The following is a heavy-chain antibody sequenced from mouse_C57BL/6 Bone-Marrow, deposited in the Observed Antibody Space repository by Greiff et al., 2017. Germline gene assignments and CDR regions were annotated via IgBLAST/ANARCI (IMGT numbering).Heavy chain of an antibody. J-gene: IGHJ2*01. V-gene: IGHV1-50*01. D-gene: IGHD2-4*01. Sequence: QVQLQQPGAELVKPGASVKLSCKASGYTFTSYWMQWVKQRPGQGLEWIGEIDPSDSYTNYNQKFKGKATLTVDTSSSTAYMQRSSLTSEDSAVYYCARGSSIYYDYDYWDYWGQGTTLTVSA. CDR2: IDPSDSYT. CDR3: ARGSSIYYDYDYWDY. CDR1: GYTFTSYW.